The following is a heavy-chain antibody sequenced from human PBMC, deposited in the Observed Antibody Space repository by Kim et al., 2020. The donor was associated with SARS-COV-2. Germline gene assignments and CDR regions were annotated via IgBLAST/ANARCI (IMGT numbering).Heavy chain of an antibody. CDR2: T. CDR3: ARNPAKTGWFDP. J-gene: IGHJ5*02. Sequence: TGYANKCQGRVTMTRDTSINTAYMELSSLNSDDTAVYYCARNPAKTGWFDPWGQGTLVTVSS. D-gene: IGHD2-2*01. V-gene: IGHV1-8*01.